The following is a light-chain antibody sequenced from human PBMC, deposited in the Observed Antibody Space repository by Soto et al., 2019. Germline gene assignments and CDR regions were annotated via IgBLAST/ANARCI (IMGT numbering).Light chain of an antibody. CDR3: QPYNSYWT. Sequence: DIQMTQSPSTLSASVGDRVTITCRASQSIRNLLAWYQQKPGTAPKLLISKTSSLESGVPSRFSGSGSGTEFTLPISSLQPEDLAIYYCQPYNSYWTFGQGTKVEIK. CDR2: KTS. J-gene: IGKJ1*01. CDR1: QSIRNL. V-gene: IGKV1-5*03.